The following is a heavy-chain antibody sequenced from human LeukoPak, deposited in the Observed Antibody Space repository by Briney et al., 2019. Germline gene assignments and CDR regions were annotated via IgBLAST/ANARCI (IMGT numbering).Heavy chain of an antibody. Sequence: SETLSLTCGVSGYSISSGYYWGWIRQPPGKGLEWIGSIYYSGSTYYNPSLKSRVTISVDTSKNQFSLKLSSVTAADTAVYYCARQEGDIVATYYYMDVWGKGTTVTVSS. J-gene: IGHJ6*03. CDR3: ARQEGDIVATYYYMDV. D-gene: IGHD5-12*01. V-gene: IGHV4-38-2*01. CDR1: GYSISSGYY. CDR2: IYYSGST.